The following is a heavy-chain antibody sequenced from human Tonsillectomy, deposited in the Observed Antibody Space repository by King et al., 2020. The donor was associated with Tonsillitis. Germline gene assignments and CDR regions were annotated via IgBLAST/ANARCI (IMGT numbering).Heavy chain of an antibody. Sequence: VQLVESGGIMVQPGGSLRLSCAASGFTFDDYSMHWVRQAPGKRLEWVSLISWDGASTYYADSVKGRFTISRDNRKNSVYLQMNVLRTEDAALYYCAKVGRRQYNYAWFLTNWGQGTLVIVSS. CDR2: ISWDGAST. CDR3: AKVGRRQYNYAWFLTN. D-gene: IGHD3-10*01. V-gene: IGHV3-43*01. J-gene: IGHJ4*02. CDR1: GFTFDDYS.